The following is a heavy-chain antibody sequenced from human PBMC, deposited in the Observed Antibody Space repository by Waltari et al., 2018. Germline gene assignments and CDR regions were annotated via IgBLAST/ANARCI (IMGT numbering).Heavy chain of an antibody. V-gene: IGHV3-23*01. CDR2: ISGSGGST. CDR1: GFTFNNYA. D-gene: IGHD3-22*01. CDR3: AKDRPNYYDSSGYYYYGMAV. J-gene: IGHJ6*02. Sequence: EVQLLESGGGLVQPGGSLTLSCAASGFTFNNYAMSWVRQAPGKGLEWVSAISGSGGSTYYADSVKGRFTISKDISRNTLYLQMYSLRAEDTAVYYCAKDRPNYYDSSGYYYYGMAVWGQGTTVTVSS.